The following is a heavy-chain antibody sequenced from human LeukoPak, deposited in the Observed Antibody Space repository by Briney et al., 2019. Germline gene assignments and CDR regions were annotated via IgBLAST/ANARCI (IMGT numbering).Heavy chain of an antibody. J-gene: IGHJ6*02. Sequence: GASVKVSCKASGYTFTSYDINWVRQATGQGLEWTGWMNPNSGNTGYAQKFQGRVTMTRNTSISTAYMELSSLRSEDTAVYYCASQYYDFWSGYYTDYYYYYGMDVWGQGTTVTVSS. CDR1: GYTFTSYD. CDR2: MNPNSGNT. V-gene: IGHV1-8*01. CDR3: ASQYYDFWSGYYTDYYYYYGMDV. D-gene: IGHD3-3*01.